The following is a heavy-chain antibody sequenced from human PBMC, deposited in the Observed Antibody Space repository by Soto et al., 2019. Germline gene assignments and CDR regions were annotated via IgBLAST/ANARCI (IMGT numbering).Heavy chain of an antibody. CDR2: ISYDGSNK. D-gene: IGHD2-21*02. CDR1: GFIFNSYG. CDR3: AKDHDSPYCCGDCFSGAVGWNFDY. Sequence: QVQLVESGGGVVQPGRSLRLSCAASGFIFNSYGMHWVRQATGKGLEWVALISYDGSNKYYIDSVKGRVLISRNIYKNILSLQMNRLRAEDTAVYYCAKDHDSPYCCGDCFSGAVGWNFDYWGQGALVTVSS. V-gene: IGHV3-30*18. J-gene: IGHJ4*02.